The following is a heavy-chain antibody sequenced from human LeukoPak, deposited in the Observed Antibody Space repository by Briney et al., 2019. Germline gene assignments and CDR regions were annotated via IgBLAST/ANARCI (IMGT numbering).Heavy chain of an antibody. CDR1: VYTFTSYG. CDR2: ISPYNDNA. V-gene: IGHV1-18*01. Sequence: ASVSVSYTPSVYTFTSYGITWVRQAPGQGLEGMGWISPYNDNANYAQKLQGRVTMTTDTSTSTAYMELRSLRSDDTAVYYCARAGYCSGGSCHTGAFDIWGQGTMVTGSS. D-gene: IGHD2-15*01. J-gene: IGHJ3*02. CDR3: ARAGYCSGGSCHTGAFDI.